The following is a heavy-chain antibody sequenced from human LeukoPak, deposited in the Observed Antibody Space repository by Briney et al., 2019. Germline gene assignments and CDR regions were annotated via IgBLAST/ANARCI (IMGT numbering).Heavy chain of an antibody. Sequence: GGSLRLSCTVSGFTVSSNSMSWVRQAPGKGLECVSFIYSDNTHYSDSVKGRFTISRDNSKNTLYLQMNSLRAEDTAVYYCARRASAYSHPYDYWGQGTLVTVSS. CDR3: ARRASAYSHPYDY. V-gene: IGHV3-53*01. J-gene: IGHJ4*02. CDR1: GFTVSSNS. CDR2: IYSDNT. D-gene: IGHD4/OR15-4a*01.